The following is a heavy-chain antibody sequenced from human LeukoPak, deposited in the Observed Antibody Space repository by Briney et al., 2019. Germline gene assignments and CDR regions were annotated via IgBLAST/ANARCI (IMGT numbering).Heavy chain of an antibody. CDR3: ARHVSTKVAYFDY. J-gene: IGHJ4*02. CDR2: INHSGST. V-gene: IGHV4-34*01. Sequence: GLXXIGQINHSGSTNYNPSLKSRVTISVDTSKNQFSLKLSSVTAADTAVYYCARHVSTKVAYFDYWGQGTLVTVSS. D-gene: IGHD2-15*01.